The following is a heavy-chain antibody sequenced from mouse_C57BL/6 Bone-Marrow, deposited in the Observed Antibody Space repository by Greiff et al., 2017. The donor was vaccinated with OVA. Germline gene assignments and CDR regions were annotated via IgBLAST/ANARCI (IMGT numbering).Heavy chain of an antibody. CDR3: AVYGGHYYAMDY. D-gene: IGHD1-1*01. J-gene: IGHJ4*01. CDR2: ISDGGSYT. V-gene: IGHV5-4*03. CDR1: GFTFSSGA. Sequence: EVKLVESGRGLVKPGRSLTLSCAVSGFTFSSGALSWVRQTPEKRLEWVATISDGGSYTYYPDNVKGRFTISRDNAKNNLYLQMSHLESEDTAVYYCAVYGGHYYAMDYWGQGTSVTVSS.